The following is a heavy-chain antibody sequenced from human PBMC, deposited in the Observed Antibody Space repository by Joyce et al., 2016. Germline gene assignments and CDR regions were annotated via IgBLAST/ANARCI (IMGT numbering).Heavy chain of an antibody. CDR3: ARGNWNGVHDAFDI. V-gene: IGHV1-46*01. J-gene: IGHJ3*02. Sequence: QLVQSGAEVRKPGASVKVSCKASGYTFINYYLHWVRQAPGRGLEWIVILNPSSGGTTYAQKFQGRLTMTRDTSSSTVYMELTSLRSDDTAVYYCARGNWNGVHDAFDIWGQGTLVTVSS. CDR1: GYTFINYY. CDR2: LNPSSGGT. D-gene: IGHD1-1*01.